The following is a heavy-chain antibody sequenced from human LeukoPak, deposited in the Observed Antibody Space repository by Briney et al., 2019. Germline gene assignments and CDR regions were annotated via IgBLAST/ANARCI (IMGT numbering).Heavy chain of an antibody. D-gene: IGHD3-10*02. CDR1: GFTFSSYE. V-gene: IGHV3-48*03. CDR3: AELGITMIGGV. Sequence: GGSLRLSCAASGFTFSSYEMNWVRQAPGKGLEWVSYISSSGSTIYYADSVKGRFTISRDNAKNSLYLQMNSLRAEDTADYCAELGITMIGGVWGKGTTVTISS. J-gene: IGHJ6*04. CDR2: ISSSGSTI.